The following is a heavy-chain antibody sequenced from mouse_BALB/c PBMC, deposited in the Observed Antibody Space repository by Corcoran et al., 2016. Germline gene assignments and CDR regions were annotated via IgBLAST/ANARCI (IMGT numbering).Heavy chain of an antibody. V-gene: IGHV1S56*01. CDR3: ALYDSAWFAY. CDR1: GYTFTSYY. Sequence: QVQLQQSGPELVKPGASVRISCKASGYTFTSYYIHWVKQRPGQGLEWIGWIYPGNVNTKYNEKFKGKATLTADKSSSTAYMQLSSLTSEDSAVYFCALYDSAWFAYWGQGTLVTVSA. J-gene: IGHJ3*01. D-gene: IGHD2-3*01. CDR2: IYPGNVNT.